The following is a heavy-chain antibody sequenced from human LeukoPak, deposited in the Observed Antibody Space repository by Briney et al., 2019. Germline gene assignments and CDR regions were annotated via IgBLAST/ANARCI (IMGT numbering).Heavy chain of an antibody. CDR1: GDSISSYY. Sequence: SETLSLTCTVSGDSISSYYWSWIRQPAGKGLEWIGRIYTSGSTNYNPSLKSRVTMSVDTSKNPFSLKLRSVTAADTAVYYCARSLSFVVPAANDAFDIWGQGTMVTVSS. J-gene: IGHJ3*02. V-gene: IGHV4-4*07. CDR2: IYTSGST. D-gene: IGHD2-2*01. CDR3: ARSLSFVVPAANDAFDI.